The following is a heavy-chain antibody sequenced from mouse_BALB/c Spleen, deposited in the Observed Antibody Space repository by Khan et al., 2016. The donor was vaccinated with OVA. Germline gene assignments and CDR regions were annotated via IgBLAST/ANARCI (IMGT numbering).Heavy chain of an antibody. V-gene: IGHV2-9*02. J-gene: IGHJ3*01. CDR3: ARAFYYGAWFAD. CDR1: GFSVTNYG. D-gene: IGHD1-1*01. Sequence: QVQLKESGPGLVAPSQTLSITCTVSGFSVTNYGVHWVRQPPGKGLEWLGVIWAGGSTNRNSALLSSLSICKDDSKRPAFLTKNSLQTADTAIYYCARAFYYGAWFADWGQGTLVTVSA. CDR2: IWAGGST.